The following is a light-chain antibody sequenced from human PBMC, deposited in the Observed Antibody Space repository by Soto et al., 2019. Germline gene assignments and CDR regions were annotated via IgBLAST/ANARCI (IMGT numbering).Light chain of an antibody. Sequence: EIVMTQSPATLSVSPGERATLSCRASQSVSGNLAWYQQNPGQAPRLLIYGASTRATGIPARFSGSGSGTEFTLTISSLQSEDFAVYYCHQYNNWPPITFGQGTRLEIK. CDR1: QSVSGN. CDR3: HQYNNWPPIT. V-gene: IGKV3-15*01. CDR2: GAS. J-gene: IGKJ5*01.